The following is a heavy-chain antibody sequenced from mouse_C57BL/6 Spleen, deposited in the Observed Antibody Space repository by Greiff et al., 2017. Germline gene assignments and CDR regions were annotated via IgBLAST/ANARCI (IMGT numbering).Heavy chain of an antibody. CDR1: GYTFTSYW. J-gene: IGHJ1*03. V-gene: IGHV1-55*01. CDR2: IYPGSVST. CDR3: ARWGTTVVARWYFDD. Sequence: QVQLQQPGAELVKPGASVKMSCKASGYTFTSYWITWVKQRPGQGLEWIGDIYPGSVSTNYNEKFKSKATLTVDTSSSTAYMQLSSLTSEDSAVYYCARWGTTVVARWYFDDWGTGTTVTVSS. D-gene: IGHD1-1*01.